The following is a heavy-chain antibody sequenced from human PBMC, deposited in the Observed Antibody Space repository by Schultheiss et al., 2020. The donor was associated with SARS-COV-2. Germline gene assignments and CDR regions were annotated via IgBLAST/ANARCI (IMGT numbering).Heavy chain of an antibody. D-gene: IGHD2-2*01. CDR2: INYGGGT. J-gene: IGHJ3*02. Sequence: SETLSLTCVVYGGSFTDYYWSWIRQPPGKGLEWIGEINYGGGTNYNPSLKSRVTISVDTSKNQFSLKLSSVTAADTAVYYCAREGEYCSSTSCYFGAFDIWGQGTMVTVSS. CDR1: GGSFTDYY. V-gene: IGHV4-34*09. CDR3: AREGEYCSSTSCYFGAFDI.